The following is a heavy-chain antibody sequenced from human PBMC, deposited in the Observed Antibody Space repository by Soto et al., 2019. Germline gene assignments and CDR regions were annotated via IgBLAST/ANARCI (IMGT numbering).Heavy chain of an antibody. D-gene: IGHD6-13*01. CDR3: AKDELGASELSADTAPGYYYCGMDV. V-gene: IGHV3-30*18. CDR2: ISYDGSNK. J-gene: IGHJ6*02. Sequence: GGSLRLSCAASGFTFSSYGMHWVRQAPGKGLEWVAVISYDGSNKYYADSVKGRFTISRDNSKNTLYLQMNSLSAEDTAVYYFAKDELGASELSADTAPGYYYCGMDVWGQGTTVTVSS. CDR1: GFTFSSYG.